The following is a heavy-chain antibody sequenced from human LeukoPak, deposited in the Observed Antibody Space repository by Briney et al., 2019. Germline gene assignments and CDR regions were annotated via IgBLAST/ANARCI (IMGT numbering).Heavy chain of an antibody. D-gene: IGHD1-1*01. Sequence: SETLSLTCAVYGGSFSGYYWSWIRQPPGKGLEWIGEINHSGSTNYNPSLKSRVTISVDTSKNQFSLKLSSVTAADTAVYYCAGSTGTMRGWFDPWGQGTLVTVSS. J-gene: IGHJ5*02. CDR1: GGSFSGYY. CDR2: INHSGST. V-gene: IGHV4-34*01. CDR3: AGSTGTMRGWFDP.